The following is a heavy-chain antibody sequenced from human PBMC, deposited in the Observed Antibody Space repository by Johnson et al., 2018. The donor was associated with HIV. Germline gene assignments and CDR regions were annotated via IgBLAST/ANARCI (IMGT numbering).Heavy chain of an antibody. CDR1: GFTFSDYY. D-gene: IGHD2-15*01. Sequence: QVQLVESGGGLVKPGGSLRLSCLASGFTFSDYYMSWIRQAPGNGLERVSYISNSGGTIYSADPVQGRITISRDNAKNSLFLQMNSLRAEDTAVYYCARSKDCSVSSCPDGFDIWGQGTMVIVSS. CDR2: ISNSGGTI. J-gene: IGHJ3*02. CDR3: ARSKDCSVSSCPDGFDI. V-gene: IGHV3-11*04.